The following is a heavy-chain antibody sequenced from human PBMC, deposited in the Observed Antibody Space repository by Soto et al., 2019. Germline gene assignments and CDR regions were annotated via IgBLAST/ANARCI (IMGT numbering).Heavy chain of an antibody. D-gene: IGHD3-3*01. J-gene: IGHJ5*02. Sequence: TSETLSLTCTVSGGSISSYYWSWIRQPPGKGLEWIGYIYYSGSTNYNPSLKSRVTISVDTSKNQFSLKLSSVTAADTAVYYCARDQSSKYYDFWSGPNWFDPWGQGTLVTVSS. CDR3: ARDQSSKYYDFWSGPNWFDP. CDR2: IYYSGST. CDR1: GGSISSYY. V-gene: IGHV4-59*01.